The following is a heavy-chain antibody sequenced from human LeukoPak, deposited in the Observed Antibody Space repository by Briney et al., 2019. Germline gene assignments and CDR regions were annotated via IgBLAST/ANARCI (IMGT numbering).Heavy chain of an antibody. CDR1: GGSFSGYY. J-gene: IGHJ4*02. V-gene: IGHV4-34*01. CDR2: INHSGST. Sequence: PSETLSLTCAVYGGSFSGYYWSWIRQPPGKGLEWIGEINHSGSTNYNLSLKSRVTISVDTSKNQFSLKLSSVTAADTAVYYCARSCYGSGSYYNATKQYYFDYWGQGTLVTVSS. CDR3: ARSCYGSGSYYNATKQYYFDY. D-gene: IGHD3-10*01.